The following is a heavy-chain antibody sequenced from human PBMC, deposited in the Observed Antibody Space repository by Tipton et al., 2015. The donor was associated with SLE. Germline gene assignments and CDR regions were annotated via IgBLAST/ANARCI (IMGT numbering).Heavy chain of an antibody. CDR2: TYASGTT. CDR3: ARGYSDYDWYY. CDR1: GDSISNYY. Sequence: PGLVKPSETLSLTCSVSGDSISNYYWSWIRQPAGRGLEWIGRTYASGTTNYNPSLKSRVTMSVDTSKNQFSLKLSSVTAADSAVYYCARGYSDYDWYYWGQGTLVTVAS. J-gene: IGHJ4*02. D-gene: IGHD5-12*01. V-gene: IGHV4-4*07.